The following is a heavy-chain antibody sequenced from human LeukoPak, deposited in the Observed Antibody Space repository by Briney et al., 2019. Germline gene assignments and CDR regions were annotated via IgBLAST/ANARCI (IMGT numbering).Heavy chain of an antibody. CDR2: ISYDGSNK. CDR3: AKDNGFNAYDVFDY. CDR1: GFTFSSYG. D-gene: IGHD5-12*01. J-gene: IGHJ4*02. V-gene: IGHV3-30*18. Sequence: PGGSLRLSCAASGFTFSSYGMHWVRQAPGKGLEWVAVISYDGSNKYYADSVKGRFTISRDNSKNTLYLQMNSLRAEDTALYYCAKDNGFNAYDVFDYWGQGALVAVSS.